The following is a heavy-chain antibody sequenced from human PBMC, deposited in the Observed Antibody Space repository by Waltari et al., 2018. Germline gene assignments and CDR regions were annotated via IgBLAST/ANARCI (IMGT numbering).Heavy chain of an antibody. J-gene: IGHJ4*02. CDR1: GFTFSSYS. Sequence: EVQLVESGGGLVKPGGSLRLSCAASGFTFSSYSMTWVRQAPGKGLEWVSSISSSSSYIYYADSVKGRFTISRDNAKNSLYLQMNSLRAEDTAVYYCARDRFYGGNPFDYWGQGTLVTVSS. V-gene: IGHV3-21*01. CDR3: ARDRFYGGNPFDY. D-gene: IGHD2-15*01. CDR2: ISSSSSYI.